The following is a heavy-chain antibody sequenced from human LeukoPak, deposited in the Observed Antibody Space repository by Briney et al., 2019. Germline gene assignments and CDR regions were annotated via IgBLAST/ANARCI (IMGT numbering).Heavy chain of an antibody. CDR3: AREGARTVTTGGYLDWFDP. Sequence: PGGSLRLSCTASGFTFGDYLMSWFRQAPGKGLEWIGFISGGTTEYAASVKGRFTISRDDSKNTLYLQMNSLRAEDTAVYYCAREGARTVTTGGYLDWFDPWGQGTLVTVSS. D-gene: IGHD4-11*01. CDR2: ISGGTT. CDR1: GFTFGDYL. J-gene: IGHJ5*02. V-gene: IGHV3-49*03.